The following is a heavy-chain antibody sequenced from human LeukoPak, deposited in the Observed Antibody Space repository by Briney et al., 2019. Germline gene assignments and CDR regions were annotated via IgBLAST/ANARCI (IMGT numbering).Heavy chain of an antibody. J-gene: IGHJ5*02. CDR2: INPSGGST. CDR3: ARVVAAAVLNWFDP. CDR1: GYTFTGYY. Sequence: GASVKVSCKASGYTFTGYYMHWVRQAPGQGLEWMGIINPSGGSTSYAQKFQGRVTITADKSTSTAYMELSSLRSEDTAVYYCARVVAAAVLNWFDPWGQGTLVTVSS. V-gene: IGHV1-46*01. D-gene: IGHD6-13*01.